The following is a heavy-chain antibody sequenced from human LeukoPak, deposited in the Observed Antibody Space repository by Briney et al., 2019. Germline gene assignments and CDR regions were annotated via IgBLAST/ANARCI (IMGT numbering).Heavy chain of an antibody. CDR1: GFTFSSYG. V-gene: IGHV3-30*02. D-gene: IGHD3-3*01. J-gene: IGHJ6*03. CDR2: IRYDGSNK. CDR3: AKDSQYHDFWSGYSGYYYYYMDV. Sequence: GGSLRLSCAASGFTFSSYGMHWVRQAPGKGLDWVSFIRYDGSNKYYADSVKGRFIISRDNSKNTLYPQMNSLRAEDTAVYYCAKDSQYHDFWSGYSGYYYYYMDVWGKGTTVTVSS.